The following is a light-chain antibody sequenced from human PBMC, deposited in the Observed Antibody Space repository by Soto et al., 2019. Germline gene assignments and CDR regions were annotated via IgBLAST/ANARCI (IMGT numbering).Light chain of an antibody. J-gene: IGLJ3*02. CDR2: LEGSGSY. Sequence: QTVVTQSSSASASLGSSVKLTCTLSSGHSSYIIAWHQQQPGKAPRYLMKLEGSGSYNKGSGVPDRFSGSSSGADRYLTISNHQFEDEADYYCETWDGNTRVFGGGTKLTVL. CDR1: SGHSSYI. CDR3: ETWDGNTRV. V-gene: IGLV4-60*02.